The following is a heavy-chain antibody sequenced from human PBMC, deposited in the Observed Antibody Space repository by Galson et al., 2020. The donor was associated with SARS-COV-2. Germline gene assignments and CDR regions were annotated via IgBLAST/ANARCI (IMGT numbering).Heavy chain of an antibody. CDR2: VYDGGSP. CDR3: ARSGGYSYGLRGFPGEFAYQYHYYMDV. CDR1: GGSIRGYY. V-gene: IGHV4-59*08. D-gene: IGHD5-18*01. J-gene: IGHJ6*03. Sequence: SETLSLTCTVSGGSIRGYYWSWVRQPPGKGLEWIGYVYDGGSPNYNPSLKSRVTISVDTSKSQFSLKMTSVTAADTAMYYCARSGGYSYGLRGFPGEFAYQYHYYMDVWGKGTTVTVSS.